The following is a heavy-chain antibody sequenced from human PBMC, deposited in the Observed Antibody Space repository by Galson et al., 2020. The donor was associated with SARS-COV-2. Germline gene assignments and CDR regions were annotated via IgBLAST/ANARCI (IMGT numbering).Heavy chain of an antibody. CDR3: AQVIVGATY. V-gene: IGHV2-5*02. CDR1: GFLLSTSGVG. Sequence: SGPTLLKPTQTLTLTCTFSGFLLSTSGVGVGWIRQPPGKALEWLALIYWDDDKRYSPSLKSRLTITKDTSKNQVVLTMTNMDPVDTATYYCAQVIVGATYWGQGTLVTVSS. J-gene: IGHJ4*02. CDR2: IYWDDDK. D-gene: IGHD1-26*01.